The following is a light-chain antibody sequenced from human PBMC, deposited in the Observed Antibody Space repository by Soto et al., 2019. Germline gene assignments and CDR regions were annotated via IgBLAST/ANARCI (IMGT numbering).Light chain of an antibody. CDR1: QSVFSS. V-gene: IGKV3-15*01. Sequence: EIVMSQSPATPSVSPGARATLSFRASQSVFSSLAWYQQKPGQAPRLLIYGAATRATGIPARFSGSGSGTEFTLTISSLQSEDFAVYYCQQYHNWPAFGQGTKVDIK. J-gene: IGKJ1*01. CDR2: GAA. CDR3: QQYHNWPA.